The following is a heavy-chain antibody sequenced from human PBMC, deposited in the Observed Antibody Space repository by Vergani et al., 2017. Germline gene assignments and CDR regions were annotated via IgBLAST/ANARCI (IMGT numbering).Heavy chain of an antibody. CDR1: GASVNSYY. Sequence: QLQLQESGSGLVKPSQTLSLTCTVSGASVNSYYWSWIRQSPGKGLEWLGTIDRTGRTHLSPSLKSRLTISVDTTKNQFSLRLTSATAADTAVYFCARDGMSPAEIDPKNAFHVWGQGTRVSV. V-gene: IGHV4-59*02. D-gene: IGHD1-14*01. CDR3: ARDGMSPAEIDPKNAFHV. J-gene: IGHJ3*01. CDR2: IDRTGRT.